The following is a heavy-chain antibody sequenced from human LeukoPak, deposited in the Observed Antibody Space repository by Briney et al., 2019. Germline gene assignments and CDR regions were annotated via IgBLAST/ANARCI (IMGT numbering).Heavy chain of an antibody. CDR1: GFTFSDHY. CDR2: VRNKANSYTT. V-gene: IGHV3-72*01. Sequence: PGGSLRLSCTASGFTFSDHYMGWVRQAPGKGLEWVARVRNKANSYTTEYAAPVKGRFSISRDDSKNANFLQMNSLKIEDTAVYYCAVSLGGGFRNFDYWGQGILVTVSS. CDR3: AVSLGGGFRNFDY. D-gene: IGHD3-10*01. J-gene: IGHJ4*02.